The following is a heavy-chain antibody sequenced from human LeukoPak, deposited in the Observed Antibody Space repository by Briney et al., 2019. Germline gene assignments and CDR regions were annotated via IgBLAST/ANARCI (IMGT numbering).Heavy chain of an antibody. Sequence: SETLSLTCTVSGGSISSSSYYWGWIRQPPGKGLEWIGSIYYSGSTYYNPSLKSRVTISVDTSKNQFSLKLSSVTAADTAVYYCARKGLLWFGELWRWFDPWGQGTLVTVSS. V-gene: IGHV4-39*07. D-gene: IGHD3-10*01. J-gene: IGHJ5*02. CDR3: ARKGLLWFGELWRWFDP. CDR2: IYYSGST. CDR1: GGSISSSSYY.